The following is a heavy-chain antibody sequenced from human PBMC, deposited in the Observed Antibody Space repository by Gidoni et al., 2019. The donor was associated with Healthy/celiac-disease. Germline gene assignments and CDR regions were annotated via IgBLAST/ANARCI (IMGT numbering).Heavy chain of an antibody. CDR1: GGSISSGGYY. Sequence: QVQLQESGPGLVKPSQTLSLTCTVSGGSISSGGYYWSWIRQHPGKGLEWIGYIYYSGSTYYNPSLKSRVTISVDTSKNQFSLKLSSVTAADTAVYYCAIGGGAAGSKYYFDYWGQGTLVTVSS. CDR3: AIGGGAAGSKYYFDY. D-gene: IGHD6-13*01. J-gene: IGHJ4*02. V-gene: IGHV4-31*03. CDR2: IYYSGST.